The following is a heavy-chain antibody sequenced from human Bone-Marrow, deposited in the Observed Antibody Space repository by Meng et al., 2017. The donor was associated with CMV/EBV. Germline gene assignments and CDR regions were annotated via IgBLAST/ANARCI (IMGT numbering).Heavy chain of an antibody. Sequence: GESLKISCAASGFIFSSYDMHWVRQAPGKGLEWVAYLRHDGSNKDYADSVKGRITISRDISTNTLYLQMNSLRVEDTAVYYCAKDLDGGGKGWGQRTLVTVSS. J-gene: IGHJ4*02. CDR2: LRHDGSNK. D-gene: IGHD4-23*01. CDR1: GFIFSSYD. V-gene: IGHV3-30*02. CDR3: AKDLDGGGKG.